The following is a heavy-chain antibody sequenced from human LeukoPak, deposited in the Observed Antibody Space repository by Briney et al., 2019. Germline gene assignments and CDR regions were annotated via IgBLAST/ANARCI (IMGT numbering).Heavy chain of an antibody. Sequence: SETLSLTCAVYGGSFSGYYWSWIRQPPGKGLEWIGEINHSGSTNYNPSLKSRVTISADRSKNQFSLKLSSVTAADTAVYYCARGPSGYPLYAFDIWGQGTMVTVSS. CDR3: ARGPSGYPLYAFDI. J-gene: IGHJ3*02. D-gene: IGHD3-3*01. V-gene: IGHV4-34*01. CDR2: INHSGST. CDR1: GGSFSGYY.